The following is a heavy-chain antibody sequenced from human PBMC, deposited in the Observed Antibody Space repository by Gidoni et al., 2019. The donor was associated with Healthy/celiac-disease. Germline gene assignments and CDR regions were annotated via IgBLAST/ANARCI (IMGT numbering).Heavy chain of an antibody. Sequence: QVQLVQSGAEVKKPGASVKVSCKASGYTFTSYGISWVRQAPGQELEWMGWISAYNGNTNYAQKLQGRVTMTTDTSTSTAYMELRSLRSDDTAVYYCARDPYCSGGSCYVRDAFDIWGQGTMVTVSS. CDR1: GYTFTSYG. CDR3: ARDPYCSGGSCYVRDAFDI. D-gene: IGHD2-15*01. V-gene: IGHV1-18*01. J-gene: IGHJ3*02. CDR2: ISAYNGNT.